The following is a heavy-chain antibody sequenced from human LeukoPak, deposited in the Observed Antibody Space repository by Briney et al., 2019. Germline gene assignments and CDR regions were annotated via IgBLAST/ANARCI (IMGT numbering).Heavy chain of an antibody. Sequence: GGSLRLSCAASGFTFSNAWMSWVRQAPGKGLEWVGRIKSKTDGGTTDYAAPVKGRFTISRDDPKNTLYLQMNSLKTEDTAVYYCTTDITYYYDSSGLARSDYWGQGTLVTVSS. CDR3: TTDITYYYDSSGLARSDY. J-gene: IGHJ4*02. CDR1: GFTFSNAW. CDR2: IKSKTDGGTT. D-gene: IGHD3-22*01. V-gene: IGHV3-15*01.